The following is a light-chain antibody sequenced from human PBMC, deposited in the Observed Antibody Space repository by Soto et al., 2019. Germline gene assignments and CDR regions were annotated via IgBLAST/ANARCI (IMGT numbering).Light chain of an antibody. Sequence: DIILTQSPGTVSLSPGERATLSCRASQTINNDYLAWYQQKPGQAPRLLIYGASNRATGIPARFSGSGSGTDFTLTISSLEPEDFAVYYCQQRSNWPMTFGQGTKVDIK. CDR3: QQRSNWPMT. V-gene: IGKV3-11*01. CDR2: GAS. J-gene: IGKJ1*01. CDR1: QTINNDY.